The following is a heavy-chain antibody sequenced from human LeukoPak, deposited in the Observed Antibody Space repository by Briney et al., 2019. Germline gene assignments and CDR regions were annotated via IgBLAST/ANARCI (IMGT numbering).Heavy chain of an antibody. V-gene: IGHV1-46*01. D-gene: IGHD3-10*01. Sequence: ASVKVSCKASGYTFTSYYMHWVRQAPGQGLEWMGIINPSGGSTSYAQKFQGRVTMTRDMSTSTAYMELSSLRSEDTAVYYCARDGSPRLYYYGSGSYGNWFDPWGQGTLVTVSS. CDR3: ARDGSPRLYYYGSGSYGNWFDP. CDR2: INPSGGST. CDR1: GYTFTSYY. J-gene: IGHJ5*02.